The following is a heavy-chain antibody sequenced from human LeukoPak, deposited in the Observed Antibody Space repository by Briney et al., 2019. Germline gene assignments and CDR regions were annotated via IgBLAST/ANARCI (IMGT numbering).Heavy chain of an antibody. CDR2: LSSGGGST. J-gene: IGHJ4*02. V-gene: IGHV3-23*01. D-gene: IGHD6-13*01. CDR3: AKLNGYSSSWFDY. Sequence: GGSLRLSCAASGFTFSNYAMSWVRQAPGKGLEWVSGLSSGGGSTYYADSVKGRFTISRDNSKNTLYLQMNSLRAEDTAVYYCAKLNGYSSSWFDYWGQETLATVSS. CDR1: GFTFSNYA.